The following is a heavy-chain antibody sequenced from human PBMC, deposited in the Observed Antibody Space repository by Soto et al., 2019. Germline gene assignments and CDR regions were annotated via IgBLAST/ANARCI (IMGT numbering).Heavy chain of an antibody. J-gene: IGHJ3*02. Sequence: ASVKVSCKASGYTFTGYYMHWVRQAPGQGLEWMGWINPNSGGTNYAQKLQGWVTMTRDTSISTAYMELSRLRSDDTAVYYCARDIVGGRLDAFDIWGQGTMVTVSS. V-gene: IGHV1-2*04. CDR3: ARDIVGGRLDAFDI. CDR2: INPNSGGT. D-gene: IGHD1-26*01. CDR1: GYTFTGYY.